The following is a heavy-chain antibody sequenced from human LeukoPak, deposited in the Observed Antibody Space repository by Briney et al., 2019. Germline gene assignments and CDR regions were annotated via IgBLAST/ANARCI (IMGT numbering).Heavy chain of an antibody. Sequence: GRSLRLSCAASGFTFDDYAMHWVRQAPGKGLEWVSGISWNSGSIGYADSVKGRFTISRDNAKNSLYLQMNSLRAEDTALYYCAKEDVVPAASYYYYYMDVWGKGTTVTVSS. CDR1: GFTFDDYA. V-gene: IGHV3-9*01. J-gene: IGHJ6*03. CDR3: AKEDVVPAASYYYYYMDV. D-gene: IGHD2-2*01. CDR2: ISWNSGSI.